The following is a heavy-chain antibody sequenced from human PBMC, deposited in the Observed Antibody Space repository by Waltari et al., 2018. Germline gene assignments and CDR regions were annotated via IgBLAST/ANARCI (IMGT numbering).Heavy chain of an antibody. CDR2: ISDSGVIT. V-gene: IGHV3-23*01. J-gene: IGHJ3*02. CDR1: GFKFISYA. CDR3: ARGRNGYIQDVFDI. Sequence: DEHLLESGGGLAQPGGSLRLSCAASGFKFISYAMSWVRQAPGKGLEWVSGISDSGVITKYADSVKGRFTVSRDNSKNTVFLHLNSLRAEDTAFYYCARGRNGYIQDVFDIWGQGTMVSVSS. D-gene: IGHD5-12*01.